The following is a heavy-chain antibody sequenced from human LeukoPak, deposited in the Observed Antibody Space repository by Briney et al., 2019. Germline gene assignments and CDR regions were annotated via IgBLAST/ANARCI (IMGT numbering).Heavy chain of an antibody. CDR2: IIPIFGTA. CDR3: ARSPGLGAMVRGVLYYFDY. V-gene: IGHV1-69*05. J-gene: IGHJ4*02. Sequence: GASVKVSCKASGGTFSSYAISWVRQAPGQGLEWMGGIIPIFGTANYAQKFQGRVTITTDESTSPAYMELSSLRSEDTAVYYCARSPGLGAMVRGVLYYFDYWGQGTLVTVSS. D-gene: IGHD3-10*01. CDR1: GGTFSSYA.